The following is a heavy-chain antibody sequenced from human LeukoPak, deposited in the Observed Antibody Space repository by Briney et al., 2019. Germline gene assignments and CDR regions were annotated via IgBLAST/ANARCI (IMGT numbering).Heavy chain of an antibody. J-gene: IGHJ3*02. CDR1: GGSFSGYY. V-gene: IGHV4-34*01. CDR2: INHSGST. Sequence: SETLSLTCAVYGGSFSGYYWSWIRQPPGKGLEWIGEINHSGSTNYNPSLKSRVTISVDTSKNQFSLKLSSVTAADTAVYYCARGPIIVVVVAVRKNAFDIWGQGTMVTVSS. CDR3: ARGPIIVVVVAVRKNAFDI. D-gene: IGHD2-15*01.